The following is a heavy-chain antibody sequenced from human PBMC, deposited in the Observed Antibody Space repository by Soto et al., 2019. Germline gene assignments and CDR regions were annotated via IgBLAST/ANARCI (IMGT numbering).Heavy chain of an antibody. CDR2: ISSSSSYI. CDR1: GFTFSSYS. J-gene: IGHJ3*02. Sequence: GGSLRLSCAASGFTFSSYSMNWVRQAPGKGLEWVSSISSSSSYIYYADSVKGRFTISRDNAKNSLYLQMNSLRAEDTAVYYCARDQSKGHDAFDIWGQGTMVTVSS. CDR3: ARDQSKGHDAFDI. V-gene: IGHV3-21*01.